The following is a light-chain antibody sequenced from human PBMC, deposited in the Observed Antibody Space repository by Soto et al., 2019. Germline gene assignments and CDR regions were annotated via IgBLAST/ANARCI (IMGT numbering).Light chain of an antibody. CDR2: DAS. Sequence: EIVLTQSPGTLSLSPGERATLSCRASQSVSSSYLAWYQQKPGQAPRLLIYDASRATAIPDRCSGSGSGTDISLTITRLEPEDFAVYYCQHYGTSALFGPGTKVDI. V-gene: IGKV3-20*01. J-gene: IGKJ3*01. CDR3: QHYGTSAL. CDR1: QSVSSSY.